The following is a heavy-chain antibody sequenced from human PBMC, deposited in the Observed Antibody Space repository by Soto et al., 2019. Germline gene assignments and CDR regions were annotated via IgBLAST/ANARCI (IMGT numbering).Heavy chain of an antibody. D-gene: IGHD3-3*01. CDR1: GFTFSSYG. J-gene: IGHJ5*02. CDR2: ISYDGSNK. CDR3: AKHHDFWLGPPPSFDP. Sequence: PGGALRLSCAASGFTFSSYGMHWVRQAPGKGLEWVAVISYDGSNKYYADSVKGRFTISRDNSKNTLYLQMNSLRAEDTAVDYCAKHHDFWLGPPPSFDPRGPGPPVTLFS. V-gene: IGHV3-30*18.